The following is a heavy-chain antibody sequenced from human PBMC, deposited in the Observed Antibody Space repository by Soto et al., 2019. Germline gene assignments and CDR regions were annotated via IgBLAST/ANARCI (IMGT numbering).Heavy chain of an antibody. J-gene: IGHJ4*02. Sequence: QVQLRESGPGLVKPSQTLSLTCTVSGGSINSGGYYWNWIRQHPGKGLEWIGYMYYSGSTYYNPFLRSRAIISADTSENHSSLKLRSVTAADTAVYFRARGYRQSGYSSSWVFDYWGQGTLVNVSS. D-gene: IGHD6-13*01. CDR3: ARGYRQSGYSSSWVFDY. CDR2: MYYSGST. V-gene: IGHV4-31*03. CDR1: GGSINSGGYY.